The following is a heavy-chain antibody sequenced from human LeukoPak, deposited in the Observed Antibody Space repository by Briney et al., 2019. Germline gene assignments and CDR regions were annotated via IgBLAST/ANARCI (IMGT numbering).Heavy chain of an antibody. Sequence: SETLSLTCTVSGGSINTYYWSWIRQPPGKGLEWLGNIYYSGSTNYNPSLKSRVTISVDTSKNQFSLKLSSMTAADTPVYYCAREHSSGPLDYWGQGTLVTVSS. CDR3: AREHSSGPLDY. J-gene: IGHJ4*02. D-gene: IGHD6-19*01. CDR2: IYYSGST. V-gene: IGHV4-59*01. CDR1: GGSINTYY.